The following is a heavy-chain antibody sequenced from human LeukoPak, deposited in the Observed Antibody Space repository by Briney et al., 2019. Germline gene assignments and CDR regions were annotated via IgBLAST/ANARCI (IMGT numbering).Heavy chain of an antibody. CDR1: GGSISSYY. Sequence: NTSETLSLTCTVSGGSISSYYWSWIRQPPGKGLEWIGYIYYSGSTNYNPSLKSRVTISVDTSKNQFSLKLSSVTAADTAVYYCARGTVAGYDYWGQGTLVTVSS. J-gene: IGHJ4*02. CDR3: ARGTVAGYDY. D-gene: IGHD6-19*01. V-gene: IGHV4-59*01. CDR2: IYYSGST.